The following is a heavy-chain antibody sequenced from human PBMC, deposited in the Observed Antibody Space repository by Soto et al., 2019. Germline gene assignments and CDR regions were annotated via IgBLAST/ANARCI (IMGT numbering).Heavy chain of an antibody. V-gene: IGHV3-30-3*01. CDR3: ARRLTRTVSALGY. Sequence: QVHLVESGGGVVQAGRSPRLSCTASGLTLNSFAIHWVRQAPGKGLEWVSVISEDGGNKYFAESVRGRFLISRDNSKNTVYLQMNSLRLEDTAVYFCARRLTRTVSALGYWGQGTLVSVSS. J-gene: IGHJ4*02. D-gene: IGHD6-19*01. CDR2: ISEDGGNK. CDR1: GLTLNSFA.